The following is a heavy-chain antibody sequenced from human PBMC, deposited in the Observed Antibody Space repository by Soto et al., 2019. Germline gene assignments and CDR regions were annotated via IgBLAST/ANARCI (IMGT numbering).Heavy chain of an antibody. V-gene: IGHV3-30*18. D-gene: IGHD4-17*01. Sequence: GGSLRLSCAASGFTFSSYGMHWVRQAPGKGLEWVAVISYDGSNKYYADSVKGRFTISRDNSKNTLYLQMNSLRAEDTAVYYCAKDLTTVTTFENYFQHWGQGTLVTVSS. CDR1: GFTFSSYG. CDR3: AKDLTTVTTFENYFQH. J-gene: IGHJ1*01. CDR2: ISYDGSNK.